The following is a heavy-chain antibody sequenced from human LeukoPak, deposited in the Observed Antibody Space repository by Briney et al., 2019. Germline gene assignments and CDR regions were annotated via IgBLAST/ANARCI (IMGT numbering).Heavy chain of an antibody. CDR3: AKWTRTTLFRGDRARFDS. D-gene: IGHD3-10*01. CDR2: ISASGGKT. V-gene: IGHV3-23*01. J-gene: IGHJ4*02. CDR1: GFIFNDYA. Sequence: GGSLRLSCAASGFIFNDYAMSWVRQVPGKGLECVSVISASGGKTYYADSVKGRFTISRDTSKTTISLHMNSLRVEDSAVYYCAKWTRTTLFRGDRARFDSWGQGTLVTVSS.